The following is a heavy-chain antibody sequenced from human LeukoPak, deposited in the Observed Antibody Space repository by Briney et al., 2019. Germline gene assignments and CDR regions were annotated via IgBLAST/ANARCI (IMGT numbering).Heavy chain of an antibody. J-gene: IGHJ4*02. CDR2: IRAYNGNT. D-gene: IGHD2-8*01. CDR1: GYTFTSYV. Sequence: ASVKLSCKASGYTFTSYVISWVRHAPGQRLEGMGWIRAYNGNTNYAQKLQGRGTMTTDTSTSTAYMELRRLRSDDADVYYCARDRGNGVCLVWGQGTLVTVSS. V-gene: IGHV1-18*01. CDR3: ARDRGNGVCLV.